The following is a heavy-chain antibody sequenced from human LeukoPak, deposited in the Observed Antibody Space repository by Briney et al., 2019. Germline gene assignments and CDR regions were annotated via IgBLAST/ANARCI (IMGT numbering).Heavy chain of an antibody. V-gene: IGHV1-8*01. CDR2: MNPNSGNT. D-gene: IGHD2-2*02. CDR3: ARGWGYCSSTSCYSDWFDP. CDR1: GYTFTSYD. J-gene: IGHJ5*02. Sequence: ASVKVSCKASGYTFTSYDINWVRQATGQGLEWMGWMNPNSGNTGYAQKFQGRVTMTRNTSISTAYMELSSLRSEDTAVYYCARGWGYCSSTSCYSDWFDPWGQGTLVTVSS.